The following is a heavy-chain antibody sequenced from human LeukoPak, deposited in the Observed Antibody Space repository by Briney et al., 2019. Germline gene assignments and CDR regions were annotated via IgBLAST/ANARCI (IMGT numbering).Heavy chain of an antibody. D-gene: IGHD1/OR15-1a*01. CDR3: AKEGTASKPSDLDH. Sequence: PGGSLRLSCAASGFIFTDDGMHWVRQAPGKGLEWLTFIRYDGSDKYYADSVQGRLTIYRDNSTKTLYLQMNSLTSEDTAVYYCAKEGTASKPSDLDHWGKGILVTVSS. V-gene: IGHV3-30*02. CDR1: GFIFTDDG. CDR2: IRYDGSDK. J-gene: IGHJ4*02.